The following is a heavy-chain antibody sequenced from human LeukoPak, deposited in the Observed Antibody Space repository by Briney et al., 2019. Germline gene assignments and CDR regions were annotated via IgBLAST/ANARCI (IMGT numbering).Heavy chain of an antibody. CDR2: IYHTGST. J-gene: IGHJ4*02. CDR1: GYYISSGYY. D-gene: IGHD3-10*01. CDR3: ARGVLY. V-gene: IGHV4-38-2*01. Sequence: PSETLSLTCGVSGYYISSGYYWGWIRQPPGKGLEWIGSIYHTGSTYYNPSLKSRVSISVDASKNQFSLKLSSVTAADTAVYYCARGVLYWGQGTLVTVSS.